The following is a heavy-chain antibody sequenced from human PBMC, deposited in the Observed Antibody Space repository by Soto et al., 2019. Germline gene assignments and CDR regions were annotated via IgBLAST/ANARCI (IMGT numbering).Heavy chain of an antibody. D-gene: IGHD1-1*01. CDR1: GYTFTAYA. Sequence: QVQLVQSGAEVQKPGASVKVSCKASGYTFTAYAFNWVRQAPGQGLEWMGWISAYSGNTKYAQKVQGRVTMTIDTSTSTAHLELRSLSSDDTAVYYCARDKTVLDYWGQGTLVTVSS. V-gene: IGHV1-18*01. CDR3: ARDKTVLDY. CDR2: ISAYSGNT. J-gene: IGHJ4*02.